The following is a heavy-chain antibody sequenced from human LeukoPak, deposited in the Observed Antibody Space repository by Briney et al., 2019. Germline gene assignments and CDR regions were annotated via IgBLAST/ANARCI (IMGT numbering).Heavy chain of an antibody. J-gene: IGHJ2*01. CDR3: ARDLGLLWFGEPPAGYFDR. D-gene: IGHD3-10*01. CDR1: GGSISNYNW. V-gene: IGHV4-4*02. Sequence: SETLSLTCAVSGGSISNYNWWSWVRQPPGQGLEWIGEIHHSGITNYNPSLKSRVIISVDKSKNQFSLKLNSVTAADTAVYYCARDLGLLWFGEPPAGYFDRWGRGTLVIVSS. CDR2: IHHSGIT.